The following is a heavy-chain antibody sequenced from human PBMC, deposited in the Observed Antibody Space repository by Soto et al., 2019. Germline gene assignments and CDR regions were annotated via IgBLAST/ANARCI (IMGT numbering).Heavy chain of an antibody. V-gene: IGHV5-51*01. D-gene: IGHD3-3*01. CDR3: ARVIRSVYLAYFYYAMDV. J-gene: IGHJ6*02. CDR1: GYDFTSYW. Sequence: PGESLKISCKGSGYDFTSYWIGWVRQMPGKGLEWMGIIQPVDSDTRYSPSFQGQVTISVDESIGTAYLQWSSLKASDTAMYYCARVIRSVYLAYFYYAMDVWGQGTTVTVSS. CDR2: IQPVDSDT.